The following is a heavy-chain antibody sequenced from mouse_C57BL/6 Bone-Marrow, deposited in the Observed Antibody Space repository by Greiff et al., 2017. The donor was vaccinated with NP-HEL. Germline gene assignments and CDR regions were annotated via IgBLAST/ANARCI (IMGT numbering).Heavy chain of an antibody. CDR2: IYPGSGNT. CDR1: GYSFTSYY. Sequence: VQLQESGPELVKPGASVKISCKASGYSFTSYYIHWVKQRPGQGLEWIGWIYPGSGNTKYNEKFKGKATLTADTSSSTAYMQLSSLTSEDSAVYYCARRGYYGGGDYWGQGTTLTVSS. V-gene: IGHV1-66*01. D-gene: IGHD1-2*01. CDR3: ARRGYYGGGDY. J-gene: IGHJ2*01.